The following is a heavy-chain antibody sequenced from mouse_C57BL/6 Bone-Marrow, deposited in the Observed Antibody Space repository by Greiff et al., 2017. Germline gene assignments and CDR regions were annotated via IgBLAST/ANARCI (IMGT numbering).Heavy chain of an antibody. CDR1: GFNIKDYY. V-gene: IGHV14-1*01. D-gene: IGHD1-1*01. J-gene: IGHJ1*03. CDR2: IDPEDGDT. Sequence: QLQQSGAELVRPGASVKLSCTASGFNIKDYYMHWVKQRPEQGLEWIGRIDPEDGDTEYAPKFQGKATMTADTSANTAYLQLSSLTSEDTAVYYCTTWGLLRSYWYFDVWGTGTTVTVSS. CDR3: TTWGLLRSYWYFDV.